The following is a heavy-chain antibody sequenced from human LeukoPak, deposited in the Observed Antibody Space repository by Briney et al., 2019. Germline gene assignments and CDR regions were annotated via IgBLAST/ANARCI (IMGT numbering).Heavy chain of an antibody. CDR3: ARDKDYYDSSGYYYFDY. J-gene: IGHJ4*02. Sequence: HPGRSLRLSCAASGFTFSSYAMHWVRQAPGKGLEWVAVISYDGSNKYYADSVKGRSTISRDNSKNTLYLQMNSLRAEDTAVYYCARDKDYYDSSGYYYFDYWGQGTLVTVSS. CDR1: GFTFSSYA. D-gene: IGHD3-22*01. V-gene: IGHV3-30-3*01. CDR2: ISYDGSNK.